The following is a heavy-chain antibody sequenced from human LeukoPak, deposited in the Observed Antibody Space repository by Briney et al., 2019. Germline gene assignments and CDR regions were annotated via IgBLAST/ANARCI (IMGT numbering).Heavy chain of an antibody. D-gene: IGHD4-17*01. V-gene: IGHV3-33*01. CDR2: IWYDGRTE. J-gene: IGHJ4*02. CDR3: ASRTTFDY. CDR1: GFTFSNYA. Sequence: GGSLRLSCEASGFTFSNYAMHWVRQAPGKGLEWVALIWYDGRTEFYADSVKGRFTISRDNSENTLFLQMNSLRVEDTAVYYCASRTTFDYWGQGTLVTVSS.